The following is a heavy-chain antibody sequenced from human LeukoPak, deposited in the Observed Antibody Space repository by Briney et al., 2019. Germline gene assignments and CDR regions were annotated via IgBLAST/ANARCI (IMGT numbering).Heavy chain of an antibody. CDR3: ARVIVGEGEVDY. CDR2: ISAYNGNT. Sequence: ASVKVSCKASGYTFTSYGISGVRQAPGQGLEWMGWISAYNGNTNYAQKPQGRVTMTTDTSTSTAYMELRSLRSDDTAVYYCARVIVGEGEVDYWGQGTLVTVSS. CDR1: GYTFTSYG. J-gene: IGHJ4*02. V-gene: IGHV1-18*01. D-gene: IGHD1-26*01.